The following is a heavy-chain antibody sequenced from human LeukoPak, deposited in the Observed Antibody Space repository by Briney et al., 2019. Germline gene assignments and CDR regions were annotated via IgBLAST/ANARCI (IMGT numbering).Heavy chain of an antibody. CDR3: ASEETTNGGWTPSY. J-gene: IGHJ4*02. Sequence: SGGSLRLSCAASGFIFSSYSMNWVRQAPGKGLEWVSSISSSSIDIHYADSVKGRFTISRDNAKNSLYLQMSSLRAEDTAVYYCASEETTNGGWTPSYWGQGTLVTVSS. D-gene: IGHD6-19*01. CDR1: GFIFSSYS. CDR2: ISSSSIDI. V-gene: IGHV3-21*01.